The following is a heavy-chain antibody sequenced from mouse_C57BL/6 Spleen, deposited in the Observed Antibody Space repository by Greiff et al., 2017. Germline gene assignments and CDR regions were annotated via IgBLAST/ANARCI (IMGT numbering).Heavy chain of an antibody. D-gene: IGHD1-2*01. CDR3: ARGGLYGHYDY. CDR2: IYPGGSYT. V-gene: IGHV1-69*01. J-gene: IGHJ2*01. CDR1: GYTFTGYC. Sequence: QVQLQQSGAELVMPGASVKLSCKASGYTFTGYCMHWVKQRPGQGLEWIGEIYPGGSYTNYNQKFKGKATLTADKSSSTAYMQLSSLTSEDSAVYFCARGGLYGHYDYWGQGTTLTVSS.